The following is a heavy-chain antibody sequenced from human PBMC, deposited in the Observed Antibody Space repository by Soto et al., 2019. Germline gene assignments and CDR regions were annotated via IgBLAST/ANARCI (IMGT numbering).Heavy chain of an antibody. CDR2: IYYSGST. CDR1: GGSLSSSSYY. J-gene: IGHJ5*02. V-gene: IGHV4-39*01. Sequence: SETLSLTCTVSGGSLSSSSYYWGWIRQPPGKGLEWIGSIYYSGSTYYNPSLKSRVTISVDTSKNQFSLKLSSVTAADTAVYYCARTAVAAAGSSWFDPWGQGTLVTVSS. D-gene: IGHD6-13*01. CDR3: ARTAVAAAGSSWFDP.